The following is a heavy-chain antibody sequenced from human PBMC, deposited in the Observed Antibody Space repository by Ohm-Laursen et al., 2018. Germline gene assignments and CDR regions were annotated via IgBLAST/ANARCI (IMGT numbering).Heavy chain of an antibody. D-gene: IGHD3-3*01. CDR1: GYTFTNYG. CDR3: ARDGTGYDFWSGYSLGRLDP. V-gene: IGHV1-18*01. CDR2: ISAYNGNT. J-gene: IGHJ5*02. Sequence: SVKVSCKTSGYTFTNYGISWVRQAPEQGPEWMGWISAYNGNTNYAQKLQGRVTMTTDTSTSTAYMALRSLRSDDTAVYYCARDGTGYDFWSGYSLGRLDPWGQGTLVTVSS.